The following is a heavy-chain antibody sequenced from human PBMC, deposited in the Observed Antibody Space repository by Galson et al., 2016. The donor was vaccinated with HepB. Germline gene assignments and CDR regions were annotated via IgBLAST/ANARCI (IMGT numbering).Heavy chain of an antibody. D-gene: IGHD5-18*01. CDR2: ISYDGSNR. CDR3: ARSGYNYGFLDY. Sequence: SLRLSCAASGFSFFSSAVHWVRQPPGRGLQWVAIISYDGSNRYYSDSVKGRFTISRDNSKNTLYLHMNSLRPEDTALYYCARSGYNYGFLDYWGHGTLVTVSS. J-gene: IGHJ4*01. V-gene: IGHV3-30-3*01. CDR1: GFSFFSSA.